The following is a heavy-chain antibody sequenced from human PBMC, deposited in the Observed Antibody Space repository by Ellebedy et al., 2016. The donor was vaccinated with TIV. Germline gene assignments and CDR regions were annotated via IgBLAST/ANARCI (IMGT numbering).Heavy chain of an antibody. V-gene: IGHV1-18*01. CDR2: ISGYTGNT. CDR1: GYTFTSYD. D-gene: IGHD2-15*01. CDR3: ARDGPQGYVVASAPPGDS. Sequence: ASVKVSCXASGYTFTSYDISWVRQAPGQGLEWMGWISGYTGNTDYARKFQGRVTMTTDTSTGTAYLELSSLKSDDTPLYYCARDGPQGYVVASAPPGDSWGQGTLVTVSS. J-gene: IGHJ4*02.